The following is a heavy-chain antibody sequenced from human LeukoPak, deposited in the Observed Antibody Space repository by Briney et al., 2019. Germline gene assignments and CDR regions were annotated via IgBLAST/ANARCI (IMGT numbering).Heavy chain of an antibody. D-gene: IGHD6-6*01. CDR3: ASWTSSSSNY. Sequence: GGSLRLSCATSGFTFITSWMSWLRQAPGKGLEWVAHIKPDGSEKYYVDSVKGRFTISRDNAKNSLSLQMNSLRAEDTAVYYCASWTSSSSNYWGQGTLVTVSS. V-gene: IGHV3-7*01. CDR1: GFTFITSW. CDR2: IKPDGSEK. J-gene: IGHJ4*02.